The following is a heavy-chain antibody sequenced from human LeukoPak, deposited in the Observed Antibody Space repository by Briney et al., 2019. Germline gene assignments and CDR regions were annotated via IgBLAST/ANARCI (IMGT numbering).Heavy chain of an antibody. Sequence: ASVKVSCKASGSTFTAYSMHWVRQAPGPGLEWMGWINPNSGGTNYAQRFQGRVTMTRDTSITTAYMELSRLRSDDTAVYYCARDLDYYGSGSFFNIWGQGTMVTVSS. V-gene: IGHV1-2*02. CDR3: ARDLDYYGSGSFFNI. CDR1: GSTFTAYS. D-gene: IGHD3-10*01. CDR2: INPNSGGT. J-gene: IGHJ3*02.